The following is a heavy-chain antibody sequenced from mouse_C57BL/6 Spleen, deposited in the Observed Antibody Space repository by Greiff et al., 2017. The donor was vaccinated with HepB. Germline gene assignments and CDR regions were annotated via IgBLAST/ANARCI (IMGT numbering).Heavy chain of an antibody. J-gene: IGHJ2*01. CDR1: GYTFTSYW. V-gene: IGHV1-61*01. CDR2: IYPSDSET. CDR3: ARGLTGTGY. D-gene: IGHD4-1*01. Sequence: QVQLQQPGAELVRPGSSVKLSCKASGYTFTSYWMDWVKQRPGQGLEWIGNIYPSDSETHYNQKFKDKATLTVDKSSSTAYMQLSSLTSEDSAVYYCARGLTGTGYWGQGTTLTVSS.